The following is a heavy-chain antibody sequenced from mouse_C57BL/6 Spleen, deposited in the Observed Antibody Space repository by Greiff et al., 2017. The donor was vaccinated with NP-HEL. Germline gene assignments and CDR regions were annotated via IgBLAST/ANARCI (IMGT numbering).Heavy chain of an antibody. Sequence: VKLMESGPGLVQPSQSLTITCTVSGFSLTSYGVHWVRQSPGKGLEWLGVIWSGGSTDYNAAFMSRLSITKDNSKSQVFIKMNSLQADDSAIYYCAKGYDGFLDYWGQGTSVTVSS. D-gene: IGHD2-3*01. CDR2: IWSGGST. V-gene: IGHV2-5*01. CDR3: AKGYDGFLDY. J-gene: IGHJ4*01. CDR1: GFSLTSYG.